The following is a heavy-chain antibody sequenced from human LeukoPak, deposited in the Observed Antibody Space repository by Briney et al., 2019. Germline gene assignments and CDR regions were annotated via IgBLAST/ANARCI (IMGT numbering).Heavy chain of an antibody. CDR2: IYYSGST. CDR1: GGSISSSTYY. J-gene: IGHJ4*02. CDR3: ARIGLYGSGSDY. D-gene: IGHD3-10*01. V-gene: IGHV4-61*05. Sequence: SETLSLTCTVSGGSISSSTYYWAWIRQPPGKGLEWIGYIYYSGSTNYNPSLKSRVTISVDTSKNQFSLKLSSVTAADTAVYYCARIGLYGSGSDYWGQGTLVTVSS.